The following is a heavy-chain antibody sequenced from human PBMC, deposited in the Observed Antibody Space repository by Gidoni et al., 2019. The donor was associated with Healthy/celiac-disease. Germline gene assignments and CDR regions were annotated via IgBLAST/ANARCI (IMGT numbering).Heavy chain of an antibody. V-gene: IGHV3-23*01. Sequence: EVQLLESGGGLVQPGGSLRISCAASGFTFSSYAMSWVRQAPGKGLEWVSAISGSGGSTYYADSVKGRFTISRDNSKNTLYLQMNSLRAEDTAVYYCAKSRYNWNWFDPWGQGTLVTVSS. D-gene: IGHD1-20*01. J-gene: IGHJ5*02. CDR2: ISGSGGST. CDR3: AKSRYNWNWFDP. CDR1: GFTFSSYA.